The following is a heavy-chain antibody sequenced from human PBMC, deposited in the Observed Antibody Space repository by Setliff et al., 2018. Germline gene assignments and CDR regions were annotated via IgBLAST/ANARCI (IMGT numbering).Heavy chain of an antibody. D-gene: IGHD3-3*01. CDR1: GGSISSSDFY. CDR3: ARMSGFLYMDV. CDR2: IYYSGTT. J-gene: IGHJ6*03. Sequence: SETLSLTCTVSGGSISSSDFYWGWIRQPPGKGLEWIGSIYYSGTTYYNPSLKSPVTISIDTSKNQFSLNLSSVTAADTAVYYCARMSGFLYMDVWGKGTPVTVSS. V-gene: IGHV4-39*01.